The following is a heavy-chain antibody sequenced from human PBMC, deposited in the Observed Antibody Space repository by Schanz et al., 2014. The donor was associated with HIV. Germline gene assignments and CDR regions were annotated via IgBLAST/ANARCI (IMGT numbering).Heavy chain of an antibody. CDR2: ISPSNGNT. CDR1: GGTFNSHG. Sequence: QVQLVQSGAALRKPGTSVKVSCMVPGGTFNSHGFGWVRQAPGQGLEWMGWISPSNGNTNYAQKFQGRVTMTTDTSTSTAYMDLRSLRSDDTAVYYCAREKTTLNWFDPWGQGTLVTVSS. J-gene: IGHJ5*02. V-gene: IGHV1-18*04. CDR3: AREKTTLNWFDP.